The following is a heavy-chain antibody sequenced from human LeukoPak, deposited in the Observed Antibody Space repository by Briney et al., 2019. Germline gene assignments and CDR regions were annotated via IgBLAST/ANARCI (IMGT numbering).Heavy chain of an antibody. V-gene: IGHV1-8*01. CDR1: GYPFPNYD. Sequence: ASVKVSFKASGYPFPNYDINWVRQATGQGLEWMGWMNPNSGNTGYAQKFQGRVTMTRNTSITTAYMELSSLRSEDTPVYYCARSPHRYYLDSWGEGTLVTVSS. CDR3: ARSPHRYYLDS. CDR2: MNPNSGNT. J-gene: IGHJ4*02.